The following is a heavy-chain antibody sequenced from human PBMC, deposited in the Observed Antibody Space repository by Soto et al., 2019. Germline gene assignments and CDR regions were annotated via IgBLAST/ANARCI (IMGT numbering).Heavy chain of an antibody. Sequence: SVSNAWMNWVRQAPGKGLAWVGRIKSKTDGGTTDYAAPVKGRFTISRDDSKNTLYLQMNSLKTEDTAVYYCTTALNYYDQLWYFDLWGRGTLVTVSS. V-gene: IGHV3-15*07. CDR1: SVSNAW. J-gene: IGHJ2*01. CDR2: IKSKTDGGTT. D-gene: IGHD3-22*01. CDR3: TTALNYYDQLWYFDL.